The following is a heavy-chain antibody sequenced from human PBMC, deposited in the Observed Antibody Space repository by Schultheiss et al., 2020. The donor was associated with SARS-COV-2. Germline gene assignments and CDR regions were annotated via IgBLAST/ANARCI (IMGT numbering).Heavy chain of an antibody. J-gene: IGHJ5*02. CDR3: GRIVLARHWFDP. CDR2: IFHIGST. D-gene: IGHD3-22*01. V-gene: IGHV4-39*02. Sequence: SQTLSLTCTVSGASITSNNYYWAWIRQPPGQGLEWIGSIFHIGSTYYNPSLKSRLTISIDTSKNHFSLKLTSVTAAYTAVYYCGRIVLARHWFDPWGQGTLVTVSS. CDR1: GASITSNNYY.